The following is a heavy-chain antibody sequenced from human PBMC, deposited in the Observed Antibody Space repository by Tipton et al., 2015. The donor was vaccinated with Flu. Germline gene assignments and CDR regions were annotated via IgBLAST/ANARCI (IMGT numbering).Heavy chain of an antibody. CDR2: SSANGDET. J-gene: IGHJ3*01. CDR1: GLNASDNY. Sequence: SLRLSCAASGLNASDNYMSWVRQAPGKGLEWLSVSSANGDETHHADSVKGRFTMSRDNSKNTVYLQMNSLRAEDTAVYYCATDVWGPGTMVTVSS. CDR3: ATDV. V-gene: IGHV3-23*01.